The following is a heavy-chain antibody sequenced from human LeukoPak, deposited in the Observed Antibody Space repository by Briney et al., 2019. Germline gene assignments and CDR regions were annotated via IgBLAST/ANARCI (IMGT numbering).Heavy chain of an antibody. D-gene: IGHD3-10*01. Sequence: GGSLRLSCAASGFTFSSYGMHWVRQAPGKGLEWVAFIRYDGSNKYYADSVKGRFTISRDNSKKTLYLQMNSLRAEDTAVYYCAKDQALFGELFYFDYWGQGTLVTVSS. CDR2: IRYDGSNK. V-gene: IGHV3-30*02. CDR3: AKDQALFGELFYFDY. CDR1: GFTFSSYG. J-gene: IGHJ4*02.